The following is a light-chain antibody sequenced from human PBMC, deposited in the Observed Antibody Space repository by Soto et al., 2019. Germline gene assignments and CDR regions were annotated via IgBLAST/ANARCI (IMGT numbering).Light chain of an antibody. CDR1: QSVSFSY. J-gene: IGKJ2*01. CDR3: QQYGSSPGT. CDR2: GAA. V-gene: IGKV3-20*01. Sequence: EIVLTQSPGTMSLSPGERATLSCWASQSVSFSYLAWYQQKPGQAPRLLIYGAASRTAGIPNRFSGSGSGKDLTLIISRLDSEAFSVYYCQQYGSSPGTFFLGTNLKIK.